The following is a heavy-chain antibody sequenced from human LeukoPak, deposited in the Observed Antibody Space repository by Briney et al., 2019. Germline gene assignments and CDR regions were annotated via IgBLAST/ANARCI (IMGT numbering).Heavy chain of an antibody. CDR3: ARGAWATRLGS. V-gene: IGHV4-34*01. CDR1: GEPLNSYY. CDR2: IYESGTT. D-gene: IGHD2-15*01. J-gene: IGHJ4*02. Sequence: SSETLSLTCAVYGEPLNSYYWSWVRQPPGEGLEWIGEIYESGTTEYNPSLKSRVTISMVPSKQQFSLSLSSVTAADTAVYYCARGAWATRLGSWGLGTPVIVSS.